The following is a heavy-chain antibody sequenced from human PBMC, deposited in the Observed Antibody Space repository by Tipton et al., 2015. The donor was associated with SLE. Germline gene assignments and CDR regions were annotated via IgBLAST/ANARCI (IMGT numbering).Heavy chain of an antibody. D-gene: IGHD6-13*01. CDR2: IRYDGSNK. J-gene: IGHJ3*02. CDR1: GFTFSSYG. CDR3: AIQGGSSWYEGGAFDI. V-gene: IGHV3-30*02. Sequence: QLVQSGGGVVQPGGSLRLSCAASGFTFSSYGMHWVRQAPGKGLEWVAFIRYDGSNKYYADSVKGRFTISRDNSKNTLYLQMNSLRAEDTAVYYCAIQGGSSWYEGGAFDIWGQGTMVTVSS.